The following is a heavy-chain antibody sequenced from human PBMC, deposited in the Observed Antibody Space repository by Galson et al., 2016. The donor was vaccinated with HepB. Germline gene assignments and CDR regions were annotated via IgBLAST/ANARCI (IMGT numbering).Heavy chain of an antibody. V-gene: IGHV1-69*02. J-gene: IGHJ4*02. CDR1: GGPFTTFT. CDR2: ILPSVDIV. Sequence: SVKVSCKASGGPFTTFTFTWVRQAPGQGLEWMGRILPSVDIVTYEQKFQGRVAITADKSTSTAYMELSSLRFEDTAVYYCAKEGVRFDFDYWGQGTLVTVSS. CDR3: AKEGVRFDFDY. D-gene: IGHD3-10*01.